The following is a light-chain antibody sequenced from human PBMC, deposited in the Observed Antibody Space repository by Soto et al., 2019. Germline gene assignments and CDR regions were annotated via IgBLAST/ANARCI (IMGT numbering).Light chain of an antibody. J-gene: IGKJ1*01. CDR1: QSIHTN. V-gene: IGKV3-15*01. CDR2: GAS. Sequence: ETVMTQSEATLSVSPGERATLSCRASQSIHTNLAWYQQKPGQPPRLIIYGASTRVTGIPTRFSGSGSGTEFTLTISSLQSEDFAVYYCQQYNNWPRTFGQGTKVEIK. CDR3: QQYNNWPRT.